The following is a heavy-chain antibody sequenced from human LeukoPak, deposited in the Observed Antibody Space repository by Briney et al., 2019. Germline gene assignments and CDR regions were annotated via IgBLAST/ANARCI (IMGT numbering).Heavy chain of an antibody. CDR3: ARRGGVGYCGGDCYFDY. CDR1: GGSISSYY. J-gene: IGHJ4*02. CDR2: IYYSGST. D-gene: IGHD2-21*02. V-gene: IGHV4-59*08. Sequence: SETLSLTCTVSGGSISSYYWSWIRQPPGKGLEWIGYIYYSGSTNYNPSLKSRVTISVDTSKDQFSLKLSSVTAADTAVYYCARRGGVGYCGGDCYFDYWGQGTLVTVSS.